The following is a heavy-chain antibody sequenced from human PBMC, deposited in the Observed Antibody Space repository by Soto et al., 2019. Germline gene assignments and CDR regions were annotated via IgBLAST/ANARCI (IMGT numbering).Heavy chain of an antibody. CDR2: IGTAGDT. V-gene: IGHV3-13*01. D-gene: IGHD5-18*01. Sequence: PGGSLRLSCAASGFTFSSYDMHWVRQATGKGLEWVSAIGTAGDTYYADSVKGRFTISRDNAKNSLYLQMNSLRAEDTAVYYCARVAYNYGNYYSFAMDVWGQGTTVTVSS. CDR3: ARVAYNYGNYYSFAMDV. CDR1: GFTFSSYD. J-gene: IGHJ6*02.